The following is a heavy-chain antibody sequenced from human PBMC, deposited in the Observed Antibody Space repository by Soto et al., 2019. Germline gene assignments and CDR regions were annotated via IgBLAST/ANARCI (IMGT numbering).Heavy chain of an antibody. CDR3: ARDTYYYDSSGYDDAFDI. V-gene: IGHV1-69*13. CDR2: IIPIFGTA. J-gene: IGHJ3*02. Sequence: SVKVSCKASGGTFSSYAISWVRQAPGQGLEWMGGIIPIFGTANYAQKFQGRVTIAADESTSTAYMELSSLRSEDTAVYYCARDTYYYDSSGYDDAFDIWGQGTMVTVSS. D-gene: IGHD3-22*01. CDR1: GGTFSSYA.